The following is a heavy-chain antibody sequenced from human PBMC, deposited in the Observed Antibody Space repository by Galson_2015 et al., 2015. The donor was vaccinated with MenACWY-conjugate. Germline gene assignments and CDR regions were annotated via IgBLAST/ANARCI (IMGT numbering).Heavy chain of an antibody. J-gene: IGHJ4*02. Sequence: SVKVSCKASGYTFTFYDMSWVRQTPGQELECLGWMNPNSGNTGYAQKFKGRVTMTRNNSINTDYMELSSLSSEDTAVYFCARVSRARFDLWGQGTLVTVSS. CDR3: ARVSRARFDL. V-gene: IGHV1-8*01. CDR1: GYTFTFYD. CDR2: MNPNSGNT. D-gene: IGHD3-16*02.